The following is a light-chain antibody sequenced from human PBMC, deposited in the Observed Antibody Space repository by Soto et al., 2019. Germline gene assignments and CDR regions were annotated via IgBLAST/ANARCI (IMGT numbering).Light chain of an antibody. Sequence: EIVMTQSPATLSVSPGERATLSCRANQSVSSNLAWYQQKPGQAPRLLIYGASARATGIPARFSGSGSGTDFTLTISSLESEDFAIYYCQQYNNWHALGFGGGTKVEIK. CDR3: QQYNNWHALG. J-gene: IGKJ4*01. CDR2: GAS. CDR1: QSVSSN. V-gene: IGKV3-15*01.